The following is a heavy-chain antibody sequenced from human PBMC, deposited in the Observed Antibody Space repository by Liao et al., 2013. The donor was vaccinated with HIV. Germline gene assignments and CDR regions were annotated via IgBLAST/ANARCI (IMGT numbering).Heavy chain of an antibody. CDR1: GGSISSGSYY. Sequence: QVQLQESGPGLVKPSQTLSLTCSVSGGSISSGSYYWSWIRQPAGKGLEWIGRVYTSGSTNYSPFFKYRVTISVDPSNNQFSLKMSSVTAADTGLYYCARDVLVADYSYYYYMDVWGRGTAVTVSS. CDR3: ARDVLVADYSYYYYMDV. V-gene: IGHV4-61*02. J-gene: IGHJ6*03. D-gene: IGHD2-21*01. CDR2: VYTSGST.